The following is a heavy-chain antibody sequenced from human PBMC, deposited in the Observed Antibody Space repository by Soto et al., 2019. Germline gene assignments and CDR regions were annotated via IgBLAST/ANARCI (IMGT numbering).Heavy chain of an antibody. CDR3: ARDLRFPLGIVVENPHDYYFDY. V-gene: IGHV1-18*04. D-gene: IGHD2-21*01. Sequence: GASVKVSCKASGYTFTSYGISWVRQAPGQGLEWMGWISAYNGNTNYAQKLQGRVTMTTDTSTSTAYMELRSLRSDDTAVYYCARDLRFPLGIVVENPHDYYFDYWGQGTLVTVSS. CDR2: ISAYNGNT. J-gene: IGHJ4*02. CDR1: GYTFTSYG.